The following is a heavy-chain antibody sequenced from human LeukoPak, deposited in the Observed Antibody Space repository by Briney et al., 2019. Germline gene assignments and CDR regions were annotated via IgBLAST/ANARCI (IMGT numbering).Heavy chain of an antibody. Sequence: GGSLRLSCAASGFTFSSYWMHWVRQAPGKGLVWVSRINSDGSSTSYADSVKGRFTISRDNAKNTLYLQMNSLRAEDTAVYYCAREGHGYSYGTYYYYGMDVWGQGTTVTVSS. V-gene: IGHV3-74*01. D-gene: IGHD5-18*01. CDR3: AREGHGYSYGTYYYYGMDV. CDR1: GFTFSSYW. J-gene: IGHJ6*02. CDR2: INSDGSST.